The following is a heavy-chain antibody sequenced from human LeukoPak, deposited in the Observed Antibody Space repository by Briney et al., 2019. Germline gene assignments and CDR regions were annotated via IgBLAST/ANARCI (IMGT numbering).Heavy chain of an antibody. CDR3: ARLGHRNSVVVTAAADAFDI. V-gene: IGHV5-51*01. D-gene: IGHD2-21*02. CDR1: GYSFTSYW. CDR2: IYPGDSDT. J-gene: IGHJ3*02. Sequence: GESLKISCKGSGYSFTSYWIGWMRQMPGKGLEWMGIIYPGDSDTRYSPSFQGQVTISADKSISTAYLQWSSLKASDTAMYYCARLGHRNSVVVTAAADAFDIWGQGTMVTVSS.